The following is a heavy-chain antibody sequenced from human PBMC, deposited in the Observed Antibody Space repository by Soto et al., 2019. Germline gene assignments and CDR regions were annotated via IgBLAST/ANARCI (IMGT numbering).Heavy chain of an antibody. J-gene: IGHJ6*03. CDR3: ARDFAVTVTNSPPFFYMDV. CDR2: IYYSGST. D-gene: IGHD4-17*01. Sequence: SETLSLTCTVSGVSISSGGYYWSWIRQHPGKGLEWIGYIYYSGSTYYNPSLKSRVTISVDTSKNQFSLKLSSVTAADTAVYYCARDFAVTVTNSPPFFYMDVWGKGTTVTVS. V-gene: IGHV4-31*03. CDR1: GVSISSGGYY.